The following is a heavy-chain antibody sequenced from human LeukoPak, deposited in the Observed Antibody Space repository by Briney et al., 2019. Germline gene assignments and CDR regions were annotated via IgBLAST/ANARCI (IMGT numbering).Heavy chain of an antibody. D-gene: IGHD5-12*01. CDR2: IYHSGST. V-gene: IGHV4-39*07. CDR1: GGSISSGSYY. J-gene: IGHJ4*02. CDR3: SSACYHCLVDY. Sequence: SETLSLTCTVSGGSISSGSYYWSWIRQPPGKGLEWIGSIYHSGSTYYNPSLKSRVTISVDTSKNQFSLKLSSVTAADTAVYYCSSACYHCLVDYWGQGTLVTVSS.